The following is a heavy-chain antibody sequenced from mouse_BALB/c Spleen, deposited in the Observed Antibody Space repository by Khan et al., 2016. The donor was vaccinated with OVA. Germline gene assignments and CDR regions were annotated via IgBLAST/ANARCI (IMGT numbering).Heavy chain of an antibody. V-gene: IGHV3-8*02. Sequence: EVQLQESGPSLVKPSQTLSLTCSVTGDSITSGYWSWIRKFPGNKLEYMGYMIYSGNTYYNPSLTSRISITRPTSKNQYYLQLNAVTTDDAATYYCAGSTYRYAFAYWGQGTLVTVSA. J-gene: IGHJ3*01. CDR1: GDSITSGY. CDR3: AGSTYRYAFAY. D-gene: IGHD2-14*01. CDR2: MIYSGNT.